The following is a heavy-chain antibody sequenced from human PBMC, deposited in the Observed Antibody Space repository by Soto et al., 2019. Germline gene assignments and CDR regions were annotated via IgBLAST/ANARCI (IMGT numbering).Heavy chain of an antibody. D-gene: IGHD4-4*01. CDR1: GGSISSYY. CDR2: IYYSGST. Sequence: PSETLSLTCTVSGGSISSYYWSWIRQPPGKGLEWIGYIYYSGSTNYNPSLKSRVTISVDTSKNQFSLKLSSVTAADTAVYYCARRVTSLSDFDYWGQGTLVTVSS. V-gene: IGHV4-59*08. CDR3: ARRVTSLSDFDY. J-gene: IGHJ4*02.